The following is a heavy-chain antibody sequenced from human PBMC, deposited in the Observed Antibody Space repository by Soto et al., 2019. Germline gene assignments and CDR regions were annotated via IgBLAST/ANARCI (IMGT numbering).Heavy chain of an antibody. Sequence: GASVKVSCKASGYTFTSYGISWVRQAPGQGLEWMGWISAYNGNTNYAQKLQGRVTMTTDTSTSTAYMELRSLRSDDTAVYYCARTPRFLPGYSSGWYRYNAFDIRGQRTTVTVSS. J-gene: IGHJ3*02. CDR1: GYTFTSYG. CDR2: ISAYNGNT. D-gene: IGHD6-19*01. V-gene: IGHV1-18*01. CDR3: ARTPRFLPGYSSGWYRYNAFDI.